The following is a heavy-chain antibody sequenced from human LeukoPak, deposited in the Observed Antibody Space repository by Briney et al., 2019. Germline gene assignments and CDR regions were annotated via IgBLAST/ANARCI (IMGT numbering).Heavy chain of an antibody. D-gene: IGHD2-2*01. Sequence: SETLSLTCTVSGGSISSYYWSWIRQPPGKGLEWIGSIYYSGRTYYNPSLKSRVTISVDTSKNQFSLKLNSVTGADTAVYYCAGGYCSTTTCYVDNWFDPWGQGALVTVSS. CDR3: AGGYCSTTTCYVDNWFDP. CDR1: GGSISSYY. J-gene: IGHJ5*02. V-gene: IGHV4-59*04. CDR2: IYYSGRT.